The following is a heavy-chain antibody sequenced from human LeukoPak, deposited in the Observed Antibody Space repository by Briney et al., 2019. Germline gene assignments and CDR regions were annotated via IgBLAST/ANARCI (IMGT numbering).Heavy chain of an antibody. Sequence: SETLSLTCAVYGGSFSGYYWSWIRQPPGKGLEWIGEINHSGSTNYNPSLKSRVTISVDTSKYQFSLKLSSVTAADTAVYYCAGRSALPAANTIDYWGQGTLVTVSS. CDR2: INHSGST. J-gene: IGHJ4*02. D-gene: IGHD2-2*01. V-gene: IGHV4-34*01. CDR1: GGSFSGYY. CDR3: AGRSALPAANTIDY.